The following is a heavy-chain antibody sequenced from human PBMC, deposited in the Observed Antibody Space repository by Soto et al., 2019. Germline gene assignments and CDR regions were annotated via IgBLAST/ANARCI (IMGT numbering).Heavy chain of an antibody. CDR2: ISAAGDP. CDR1: GFTFRNYD. CDR3: ARTDRDFYGLNV. Sequence: EVQLVESGGGLVQPGGSLRLSCAASGFTFRNYDMHWVRQGTGKGLEWVSGISAAGDPDYADSVEGRFTISTENAQNSFFLQMTSLRVGDTAVYYCARTDRDFYGLNVWGQGTTVIVSS. V-gene: IGHV3-13*05. J-gene: IGHJ6*02.